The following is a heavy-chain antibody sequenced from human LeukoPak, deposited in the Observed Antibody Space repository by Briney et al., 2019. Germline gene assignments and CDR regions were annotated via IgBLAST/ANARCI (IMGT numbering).Heavy chain of an antibody. CDR1: GGTFSSYA. CDR2: IIPIFGTA. D-gene: IGHD5-18*01. Sequence: SVKVSCTASGGTFSSYAISWVRQAPGQGLEWMGGIIPIFGTANYAQKFQGRVTITADESTSTAYMELSSLRSEDTAVYYCARGDVDTAMVAYNWFDPWGQRTLVTVSS. CDR3: ARGDVDTAMVAYNWFDP. V-gene: IGHV1-69*01. J-gene: IGHJ5*02.